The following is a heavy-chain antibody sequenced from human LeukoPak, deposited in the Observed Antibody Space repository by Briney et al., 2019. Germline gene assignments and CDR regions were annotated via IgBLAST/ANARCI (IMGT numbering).Heavy chain of an antibody. CDR2: IYYSGST. D-gene: IGHD5-12*01. Sequence: GYXXSWIRQXPGXGLEWIGYIYYSGSTYYNPSLKSRVTISVYTSKNQFSLKLSSVTAADTAVYYCARDQGYSGYDEFDYWGQGTLVTVSS. CDR3: ARDQGYSGYDEFDY. V-gene: IGHV4-31*02. J-gene: IGHJ4*02. CDR1: GYX.